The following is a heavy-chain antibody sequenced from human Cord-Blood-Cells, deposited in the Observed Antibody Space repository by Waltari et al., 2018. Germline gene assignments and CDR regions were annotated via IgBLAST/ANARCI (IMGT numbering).Heavy chain of an antibody. CDR2: ISSSSSYI. CDR3: ARSGYFGDAFDI. Sequence: EVQLVESGGGLVKPGGSLRLSCAASGFTFSRYSMNWVRQAPGKGLEWVSSISSSSSYIYYAYSVKGRFTISRDNAKNSLYLQMNSLRAEDTAVYYCARSGYFGDAFDIWGQGTMVTVSS. J-gene: IGHJ3*02. CDR1: GFTFSRYS. D-gene: IGHD3-10*01. V-gene: IGHV3-21*01.